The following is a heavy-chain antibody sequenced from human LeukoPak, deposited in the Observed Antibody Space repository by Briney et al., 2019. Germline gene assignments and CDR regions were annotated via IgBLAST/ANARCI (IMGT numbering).Heavy chain of an antibody. CDR1: GFTFSSYS. CDR2: ISSSSSYI. CDR3: ARELNYDILTGYQGYGYSHY. Sequence: GGSLRLSCAASGFTFSSYSMNWVRQAPGKGLEWVSSISSSSSYIYYADSVKGRFTISRDNAKNSLYLQMNSLRAEDTAVYYCARELNYDILTGYQGYGYSHYWGQGTLVTVSS. D-gene: IGHD3-9*01. V-gene: IGHV3-21*01. J-gene: IGHJ4*02.